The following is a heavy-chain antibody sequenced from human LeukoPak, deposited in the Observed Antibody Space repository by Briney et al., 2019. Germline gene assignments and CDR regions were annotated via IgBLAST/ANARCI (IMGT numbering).Heavy chain of an antibody. CDR3: ASSYSYGAGHSIDY. D-gene: IGHD5-18*01. CDR2: IYYSGST. V-gene: IGHV4-59*01. J-gene: IGHJ4*02. Sequence: SETLSLTCTVSGGSISSYYWSWIRQPPGKGLEWIGYIYYSGSTNYNPSLKSRVTISVDTSKNQFSLKLSSVTAADTAVYYCASSYSYGAGHSIDYWGQGTLVTVSS. CDR1: GGSISSYY.